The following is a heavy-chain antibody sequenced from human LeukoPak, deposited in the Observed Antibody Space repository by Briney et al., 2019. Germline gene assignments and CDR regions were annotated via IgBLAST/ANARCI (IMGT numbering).Heavy chain of an antibody. D-gene: IGHD2-2*01. V-gene: IGHV4-39*01. CDR3: ARQYIVVVQSWYFDL. J-gene: IGHJ2*01. Sequence: SETLSLTCTVSGGSNSSSRYYWGWIRQPPGMGVEWIGSIYYSGSTYYNPSLKSRVTISVDTSKNQFSLKLSSVTAADTAVYYCARQYIVVVQSWYFDLWGRGTLVTVSS. CDR2: IYYSGST. CDR1: GGSNSSSRYY.